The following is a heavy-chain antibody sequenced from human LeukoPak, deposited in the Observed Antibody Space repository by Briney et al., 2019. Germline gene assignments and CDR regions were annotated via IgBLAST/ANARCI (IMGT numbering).Heavy chain of an antibody. Sequence: SETLSLTCTVSGGSISSYYWSWIRQPPGKGLEWIGYTYYSGSTNYNPSLKSRVTISVDTSKNQFSLKLSSVTAADTAVYYCARYDSSGYYTGFDYWGQGTLVTVSS. CDR1: GGSISSYY. V-gene: IGHV4-59*01. CDR3: ARYDSSGYYTGFDY. J-gene: IGHJ4*02. D-gene: IGHD3-22*01. CDR2: TYYSGST.